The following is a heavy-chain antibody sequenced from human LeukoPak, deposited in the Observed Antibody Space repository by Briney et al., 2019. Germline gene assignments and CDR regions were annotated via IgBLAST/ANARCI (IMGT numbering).Heavy chain of an antibody. V-gene: IGHV3-30*18. Sequence: GGSLRLSCAASGFTFSSYGMHWVRQAPGKGLEWVAVISYDGSNKYYADSVKGRFTISRDNSKNTLYLQMNSLRAEDTAVYYCAKDQLGSSGYIYYFDYWGQGTLVTVSS. CDR2: ISYDGSNK. CDR3: AKDQLGSSGYIYYFDY. D-gene: IGHD3-22*01. J-gene: IGHJ4*02. CDR1: GFTFSSYG.